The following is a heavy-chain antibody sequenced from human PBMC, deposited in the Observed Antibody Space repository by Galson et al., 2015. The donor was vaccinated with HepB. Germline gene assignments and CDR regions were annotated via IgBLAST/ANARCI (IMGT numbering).Heavy chain of an antibody. J-gene: IGHJ4*02. Sequence: SLRLSCAASGFTFSSYSMNWVRQAPGKGLEWVSYISSSSSTIYYADSVKGRFTISRDNAKNSLYLQMNSLRAEDTAVYYCARGFDYGDYVGFDYWGQGTLVTVSS. CDR3: ARGFDYGDYVGFDY. CDR2: ISSSSSTI. D-gene: IGHD4-17*01. CDR1: GFTFSSYS. V-gene: IGHV3-48*01.